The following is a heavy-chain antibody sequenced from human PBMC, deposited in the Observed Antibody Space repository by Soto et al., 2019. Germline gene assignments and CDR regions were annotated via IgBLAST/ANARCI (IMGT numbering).Heavy chain of an antibody. CDR1: GGSISSYY. Sequence: SETLSLTCTVSGGSISSYYWSWIRQPPGKGLEWIGYIYYSGSTNYNPSLKSRVTISVDTSKNQFSLKLSSVTAADTAVYYCARCLVAGFCMDVWGQGTTVTVSS. CDR3: ARCLVAGFCMDV. D-gene: IGHD2-15*01. CDR2: IYYSGST. V-gene: IGHV4-59*01. J-gene: IGHJ6*02.